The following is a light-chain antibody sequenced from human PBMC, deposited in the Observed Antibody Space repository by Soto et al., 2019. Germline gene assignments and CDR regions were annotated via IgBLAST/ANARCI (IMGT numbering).Light chain of an antibody. J-gene: IGKJ2*01. V-gene: IGKV3-20*01. CDR2: GTS. CDR3: QQFDGSTYT. Sequence: EIVLTQSPGTLSLSPGERATLSCRASQSIGSSYLAWYQQKPGQTPRHLVYGTSTRAAGIPDRFSGSGSGTDFTLTISRLEPEDFAVYYCQQFDGSTYTFGQGTNLEIK. CDR1: QSIGSSY.